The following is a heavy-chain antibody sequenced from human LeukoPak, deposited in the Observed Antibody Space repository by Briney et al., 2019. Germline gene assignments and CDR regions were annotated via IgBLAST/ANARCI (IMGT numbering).Heavy chain of an antibody. D-gene: IGHD4-17*01. J-gene: IGHJ5*02. CDR1: GFIFSGYW. CDR3: GYGDYRATNWFDP. CDR2: IRYDGSNK. V-gene: IGHV3-30*02. Sequence: PGGSLRLSCAASGFIFSGYWMTWVRQAPGKGLEWVAFIRYDGSNKYYADSVKGRFTISRDNSKNTLYLQMNSLRAEDTAVFYCGYGDYRATNWFDPWGQGTLVTVSS.